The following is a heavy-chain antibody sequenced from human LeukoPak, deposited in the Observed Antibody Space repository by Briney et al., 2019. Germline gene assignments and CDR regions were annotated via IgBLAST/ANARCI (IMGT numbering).Heavy chain of an antibody. D-gene: IGHD6-13*01. CDR3: AITGYSSSWYYYYYMDV. CDR2: MNPNSGNT. J-gene: IGHJ6*03. Sequence: ASVKVSCKASGYTFTSYDINWVRQATGQGLEWMGWMNPNSGNTGYAQKFQGRVTMTRNTSICTAYMELSSLRSEDTAVYYCAITGYSSSWYYYYYMDVWGKGTTVTVSS. V-gene: IGHV1-8*01. CDR1: GYTFTSYD.